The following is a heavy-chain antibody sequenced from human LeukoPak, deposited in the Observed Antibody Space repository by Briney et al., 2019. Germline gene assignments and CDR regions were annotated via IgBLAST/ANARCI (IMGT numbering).Heavy chain of an antibody. CDR2: THTSGSP. CDR1: GGSMTHYF. J-gene: IGHJ5*02. Sequence: PSETLSLTCTVSGGSMTHYFWNWIRQPPGKGLEWIGYTHTSGSPDYSRSLKSRVTISLDTSKNQLSLMLSYVTAADTAVYLCARATQRYCSGTTCFPYWLDTWGQGTLATVSS. V-gene: IGHV4-4*09. CDR3: ARATQRYCSGTTCFPYWLDT. D-gene: IGHD2-2*01.